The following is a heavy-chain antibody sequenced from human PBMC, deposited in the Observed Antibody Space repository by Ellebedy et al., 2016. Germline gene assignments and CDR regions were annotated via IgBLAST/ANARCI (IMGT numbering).Heavy chain of an antibody. CDR3: ARGVGSGWFDP. CDR2: IFSDGNT. CDR1: GFTFSSNS. D-gene: IGHD2-15*01. J-gene: IGHJ5*02. V-gene: IGHV3-53*01. Sequence: GGSLRLSCAVSGFTFSSNSMNWVRQAPGKGLEWVSAIFSDGNTYYADSVKGRFTISRDTSKNTLYLQMNSLRAEDTAVYYCARGVGSGWFDPWGQGTLVTVSS.